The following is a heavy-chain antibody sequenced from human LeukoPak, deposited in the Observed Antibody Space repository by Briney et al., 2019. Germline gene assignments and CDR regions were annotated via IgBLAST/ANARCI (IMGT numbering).Heavy chain of an antibody. CDR2: ISGSGGST. CDR1: GFTFSSYG. J-gene: IGHJ4*02. Sequence: GGSLRLSCAASGFTFSSYGMSWVRQAPGKGLGWVSAISGSGGSTYYADSVKGRFTISRDNSKNTLYLQMNSLRAEDTAVYYCAKALSDSSVKYFDYWGQGTLVTVSS. CDR3: AKALSDSSVKYFDY. V-gene: IGHV3-23*01. D-gene: IGHD3-22*01.